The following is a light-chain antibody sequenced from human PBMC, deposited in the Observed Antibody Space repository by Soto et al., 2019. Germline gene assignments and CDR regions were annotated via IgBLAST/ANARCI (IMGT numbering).Light chain of an antibody. CDR1: QSVNSLF. J-gene: IGKJ1*01. CDR2: GTT. Sequence: EIVLTQSPGTLSLSPGERATLSCRASQSVNSLFFGWHQQKPGQAPRLLIYGTTNRAAGIPDRFSGSGSGTDFTLTISRLEPEDSAVYFCQQHGTSPRTFGHGTKVEIK. CDR3: QQHGTSPRT. V-gene: IGKV3-20*01.